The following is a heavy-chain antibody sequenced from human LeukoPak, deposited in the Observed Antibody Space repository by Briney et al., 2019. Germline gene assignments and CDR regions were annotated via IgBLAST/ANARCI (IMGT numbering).Heavy chain of an antibody. CDR1: GFTVSSNY. CDR2: IYGGGST. V-gene: IGHV3-53*01. Sequence: PTGGSLRLSCAASGFTVSSNYMTWVRQAPGKGLGWVSLIYGGGSTYYADSVKGRFTISRDNSKNTMYLQMNSLRAEDTAVYYCARDEAVGMRGDYWGQGTLVTVSS. CDR3: ARDEAVGMRGDY. D-gene: IGHD6-13*01. J-gene: IGHJ4*02.